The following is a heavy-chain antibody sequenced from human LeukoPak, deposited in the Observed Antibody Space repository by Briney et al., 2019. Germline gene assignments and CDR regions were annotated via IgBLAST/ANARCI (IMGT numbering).Heavy chain of an antibody. CDR2: IKEDGSEK. J-gene: IGHJ4*02. V-gene: IGHV3-7*01. Sequence: GGSLRLSCAASGFTFSNYWMTWVRQAPGKGLEWVANIKEDGSEKYYVDSVKGRFTISRDNAKNSLYLQMNSLRAEDTAVYYCARDHDYYGSGSSDYWGQGTLVTVSS. CDR3: ARDHDYYGSGSSDY. CDR1: GFTFSNYW. D-gene: IGHD3-10*01.